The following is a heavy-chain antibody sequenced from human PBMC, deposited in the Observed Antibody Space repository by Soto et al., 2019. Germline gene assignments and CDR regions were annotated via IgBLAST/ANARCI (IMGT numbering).Heavy chain of an antibody. D-gene: IGHD3-16*01. Sequence: EVQLLESGGGLVQPGGSLRLSCAASGFTFSSYAMSWVRQAPGKGLEWVSAISGSGGSTYYADSVKGRFTISRDNSKNTLSVHMNRLIAEHTAVSYWGHEPQARGGGRFDPWGQATLVTVSP. CDR1: GFTFSSYA. CDR2: ISGSGGST. J-gene: IGHJ5*02. CDR3: GHEPQARGGGRFDP. V-gene: IGHV3-23*01.